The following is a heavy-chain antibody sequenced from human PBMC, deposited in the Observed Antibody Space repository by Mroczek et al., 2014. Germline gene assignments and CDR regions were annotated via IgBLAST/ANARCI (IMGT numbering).Heavy chain of an antibody. CDR2: INPNSGGT. Sequence: VQLLETGAEVKKPGASVKVSCKASGYTFTGYYMHWVRQAPGQGLEWMGWINPNSGGTNYAQKFQGRVTMTRDTSISTAYMELSRLRSDDTAVYYCARASTVVVPAAILDYWGQGTLVTVSS. J-gene: IGHJ4*02. D-gene: IGHD2-2*01. V-gene: IGHV1-2*02. CDR3: ARASTVVVPAAILDY. CDR1: GYTFTGYY.